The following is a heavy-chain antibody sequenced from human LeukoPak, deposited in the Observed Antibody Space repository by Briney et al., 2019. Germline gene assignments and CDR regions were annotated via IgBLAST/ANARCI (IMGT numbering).Heavy chain of an antibody. CDR2: ITSSSSYI. J-gene: IGHJ4*02. CDR1: GFTFSYYT. V-gene: IGHV3-21*01. CDR3: ANDCSSSSCYDC. D-gene: IGHD2-2*01. Sequence: GGSLRLSCAASGFTFSYYTMNWVRQAPGKGLEWVSSITSSSSYIYHADSVKGRFTISRDNAKNSLYLQMSSLGAEDTAVYYCANDCSSSSCYDCWGQGTLVTVSS.